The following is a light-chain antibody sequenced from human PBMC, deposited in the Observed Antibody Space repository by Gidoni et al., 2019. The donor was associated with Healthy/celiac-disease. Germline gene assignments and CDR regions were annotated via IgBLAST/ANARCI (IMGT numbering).Light chain of an antibody. V-gene: IGKV2-28*01. CDR3: MQALQTPPNT. Sequence: TVMTPSPLSLPVTPGEPASISCRSSQSLMHSTGYNYLDWYLQKPGQSTQLLIYLGSNRASGVPDRFSGSGSGTDFTLKISRVEAEDVGVYYCMQALQTPPNTCGQGTKLEIK. CDR1: QSLMHSTGYNY. CDR2: LGS. J-gene: IGKJ2*01.